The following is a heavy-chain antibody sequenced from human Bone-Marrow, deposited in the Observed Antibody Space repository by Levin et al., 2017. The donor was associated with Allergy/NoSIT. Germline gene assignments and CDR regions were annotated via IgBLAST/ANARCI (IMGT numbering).Heavy chain of an antibody. Sequence: SGPTLVKPTQTLTLTCTVSGFSVTTHRMRVSWIRQPPGKALEWLARIDWDDDKFYNTSLKTRLTISKDTSKNQVVLRMTNMDPVDTGTYYCARTLPSNDGWNAFDCWGQGTQVTVSA. D-gene: IGHD1-1*01. V-gene: IGHV2-70*04. CDR2: IDWDDDK. CDR1: GFSVTTHRMR. J-gene: IGHJ4*02. CDR3: ARTLPSNDGWNAFDC.